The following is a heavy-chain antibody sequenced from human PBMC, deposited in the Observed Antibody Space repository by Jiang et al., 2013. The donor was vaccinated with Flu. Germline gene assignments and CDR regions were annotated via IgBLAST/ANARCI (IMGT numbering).Heavy chain of an antibody. V-gene: IGHV7-4-1*02. J-gene: IGHJ6*02. Sequence: SGYTFTSYAMNWVRQAPGQGLEWMGWINTNTGNPTYAQGFTGRFVFSLDTSVSTAYLQVNSLKAEDTAVYYCARGSGRYYYYVMDVWGQGTTVTVSS. D-gene: IGHD3-10*01. CDR2: INTNTGNP. CDR1: GYTFTSYA. CDR3: ARGSGRYYYYVMDV.